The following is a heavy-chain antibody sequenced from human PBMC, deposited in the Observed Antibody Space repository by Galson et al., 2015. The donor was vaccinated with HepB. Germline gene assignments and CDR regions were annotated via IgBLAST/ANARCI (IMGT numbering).Heavy chain of an antibody. Sequence: SLRLSCAASGFTFSNFGMKWVRQAPGKVLEWLSYITGGSPTMYYADSVKGRFTISRDSAKSSLYLQMNSLRAEDTAVYYCARSYNYYYMDVWGEGTTVTVSS. CDR3: ARSYNYYYMDV. CDR2: ITGGSPTM. V-gene: IGHV3-48*01. J-gene: IGHJ6*03. CDR1: GFTFSNFG. D-gene: IGHD3-16*01.